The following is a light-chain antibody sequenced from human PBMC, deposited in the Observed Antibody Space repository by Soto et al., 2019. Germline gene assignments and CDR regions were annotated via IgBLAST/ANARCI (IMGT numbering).Light chain of an antibody. CDR1: QSVNSS. Sequence: EIVMTQSPATLSVSPGDRATLSCRASQSVNSSLAWYQHKPGQTPKLLIYVASTRVTGVPARFSGSGSGTEFTLTVSSLQSEDFALYYCQQYNVCPLTFGGGTKVEFK. V-gene: IGKV3-15*01. CDR3: QQYNVCPLT. J-gene: IGKJ4*01. CDR2: VAS.